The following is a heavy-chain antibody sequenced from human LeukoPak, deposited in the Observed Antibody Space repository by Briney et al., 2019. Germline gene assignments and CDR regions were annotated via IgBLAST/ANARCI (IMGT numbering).Heavy chain of an antibody. V-gene: IGHV3-30*03. J-gene: IGHJ4*02. Sequence: GGSLRLSCAASGFTFSSYGMHWVRQAPGKGLEWVAVVSYDGSNKYYADSVRGRFTISRDNAKNTLYVQMNSLRVEDTAVYYCARTAYSWSHHDYWGQGTLVTVSS. CDR1: GFTFSSYG. D-gene: IGHD1-26*01. CDR2: VSYDGSNK. CDR3: ARTAYSWSHHDY.